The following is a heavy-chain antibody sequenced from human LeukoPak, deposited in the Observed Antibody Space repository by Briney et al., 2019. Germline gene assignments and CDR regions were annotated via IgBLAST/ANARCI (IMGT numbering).Heavy chain of an antibody. Sequence: PGGSLRLSCAASGFTFSGSAMHWVRQASGKGLEWVGRIRSKANSYATAYAASVKGRFTISRDDSKNTAYLQMNSLKTEDTAVYYCTRPIYNWNYGHYYYYMDVWGKGTTVTVSS. D-gene: IGHD1-7*01. V-gene: IGHV3-73*01. CDR3: TRPIYNWNYGHYYYYMDV. J-gene: IGHJ6*03. CDR2: IRSKANSYAT. CDR1: GFTFSGSA.